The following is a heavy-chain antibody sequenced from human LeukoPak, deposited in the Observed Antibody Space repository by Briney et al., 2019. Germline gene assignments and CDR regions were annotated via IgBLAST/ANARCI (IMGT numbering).Heavy chain of an antibody. J-gene: IGHJ5*02. CDR2: IYCSGST. CDR3: VRDSPRGVTMVRGVRAPRFWFDP. D-gene: IGHD3-10*01. Sequence: SETLSLTCTVSGGSISSNNYYWGWIRQPPGKGLEWIGSIYCSGSTYYNPSLKSRVTISVATSKNQFSLKLSSVTAADTAVYYCVRDSPRGVTMVRGVRAPRFWFDPWGQGTLVTVSS. CDR1: GGSISSNNYY. V-gene: IGHV4-39*07.